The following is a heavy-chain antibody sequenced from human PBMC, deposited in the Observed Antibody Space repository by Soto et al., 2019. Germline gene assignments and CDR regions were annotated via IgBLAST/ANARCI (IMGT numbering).Heavy chain of an antibody. D-gene: IGHD2-15*01. CDR3: ARNRCSGGSCTTNYYGMEV. CDR1: VCSFIVYY. CDR2: INHSGST. Sequence: PSTTXSLTGAFYVCSFIVYYFILIRHPPGKGLEFIGEINHSGSTNYNPSLKSRVTISVDTSKNQFSLKLSSVTAADTAVYYCARNRCSGGSCTTNYYGMEVRGQGPTV. J-gene: IGHJ6*01. V-gene: IGHV4-34*01.